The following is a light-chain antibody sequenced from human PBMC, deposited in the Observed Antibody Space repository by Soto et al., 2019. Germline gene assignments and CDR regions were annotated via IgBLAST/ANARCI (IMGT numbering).Light chain of an antibody. J-gene: IGLJ2*01. CDR3: SSYTNGNTAVV. Sequence: QSALAQPASVSGSPGQSITISCTGSSSDVGTYNYVSWYQQHPGKAPKLMLFEVITRPSGISNRFSGSKSGNTASLTISGLQSEDEAVYYCSSYTNGNTAVVFGGGTKLTVL. CDR2: EVI. V-gene: IGLV2-14*01. CDR1: SSDVGTYNY.